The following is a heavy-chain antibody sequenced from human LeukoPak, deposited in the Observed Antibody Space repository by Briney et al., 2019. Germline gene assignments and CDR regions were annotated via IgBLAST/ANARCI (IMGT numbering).Heavy chain of an antibody. J-gene: IGHJ5*02. CDR1: GGSISSSSYY. CDR2: IYHSGST. V-gene: IGHV4-30-2*01. Sequence: SETLSLTCTVSGGSISSSSYYWGWIRQPPGKGLEWIGYIYHSGSTYYNPSLKSRVTISVDRSKNQFSLKLSSVTAADTAVYYCAREVDYYDSSGYYYVWFDPWGQGTLVTVSS. D-gene: IGHD3-22*01. CDR3: AREVDYYDSSGYYYVWFDP.